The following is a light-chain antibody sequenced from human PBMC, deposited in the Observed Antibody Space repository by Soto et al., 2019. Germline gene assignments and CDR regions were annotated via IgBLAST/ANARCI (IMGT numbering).Light chain of an antibody. CDR3: QHFKKWPPTVT. V-gene: IGKV3D-15*01. Sequence: EIMMTQSPATLSVSPGERVTLSCRATQTLSSNLAWYQQRPGQAPRLLIYGASIRATGVPARFSGSGAGSEFTLTISSLQSDDFRIYYCQHFKKWPPTVTFGPGTKVDLK. CDR1: QTLSSN. CDR2: GAS. J-gene: IGKJ3*01.